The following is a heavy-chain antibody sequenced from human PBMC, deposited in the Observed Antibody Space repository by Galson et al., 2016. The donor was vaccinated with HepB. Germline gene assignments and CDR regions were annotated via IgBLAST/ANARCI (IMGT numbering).Heavy chain of an antibody. V-gene: IGHV5-51*03. Sequence: QSGAEVKKPGESLKISCQGSGYSFTTYWIAWVRHVPGEGLEWMGFIYPGDSKIRYSPSFQGQVTISVDKSVNTAYLQWSSLQASDTAIYYCARLGVAAAGSSVDYWGQGTLVTVSS. CDR1: GYSFTTYW. D-gene: IGHD6-13*01. CDR2: IYPGDSKI. CDR3: ARLGVAAAGSSVDY. J-gene: IGHJ4*02.